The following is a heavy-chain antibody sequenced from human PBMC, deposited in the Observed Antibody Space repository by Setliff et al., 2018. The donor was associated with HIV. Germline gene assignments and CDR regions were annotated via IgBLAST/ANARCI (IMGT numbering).Heavy chain of an antibody. CDR3: ARNPRIAVAGTDYYYYMDV. Sequence: ASVKVSCKASGYTFTSYYMHWVRQAPGQGLEWMGIINPSGGSTSYAQKFQCRVTMTRDTSTSTVYMELSSLRSEDTAVYYCARNPRIAVAGTDYYYYMDVWGKGTTVTVSS. D-gene: IGHD6-19*01. J-gene: IGHJ6*03. CDR2: INPSGGST. V-gene: IGHV1-46*01. CDR1: GYTFTSYY.